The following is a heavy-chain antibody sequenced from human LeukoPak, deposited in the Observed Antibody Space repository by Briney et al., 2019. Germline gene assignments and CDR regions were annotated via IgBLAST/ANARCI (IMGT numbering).Heavy chain of an antibody. V-gene: IGHV4-61*02. CDR1: GGSIGSGSYY. J-gene: IGHJ4*02. CDR2: IYTSGST. Sequence: SSETLSLTCAVSGGSIGSGSYYWSWIRQPAGKGLEWIGRIYTSGSTNYNPSLKSRVTISVDTSKNQFSLKLSSVTAADTAVYYCASSYSTSAQKIDYWGQGTLVTVSS. D-gene: IGHD6-6*01. CDR3: ASSYSTSAQKIDY.